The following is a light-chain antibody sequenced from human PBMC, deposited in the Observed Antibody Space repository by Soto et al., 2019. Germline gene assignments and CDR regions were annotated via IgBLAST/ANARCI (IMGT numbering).Light chain of an antibody. Sequence: QSVLTQPPSASGSPGQSVTISCTGTSSDVGGYNYVSWYQQYPGKAPKFMIYEVSKRPSGVPDRFSGSKSGNTASLTVSGLQAEDEADYYCSSYAGSNNLVFGGGTKLTVL. CDR2: EVS. V-gene: IGLV2-8*01. J-gene: IGLJ2*01. CDR3: SSYAGSNNLV. CDR1: SSDVGGYNY.